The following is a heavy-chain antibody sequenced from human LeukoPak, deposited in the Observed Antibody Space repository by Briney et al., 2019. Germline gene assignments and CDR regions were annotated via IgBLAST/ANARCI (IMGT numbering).Heavy chain of an antibody. CDR3: ARGQSTILGVVNYNWFDP. D-gene: IGHD3-3*01. Sequence: GGSLRLSCAASGFTVSSNYMSWVRQAPGKGLEWVSVIYSGGSTYYADSVKGRFTISRDNSKNTLYLQMNSLRAEDTAVYYCARGQSTILGVVNYNWFDPWGQGTLVTVSS. CDR1: GFTVSSNY. J-gene: IGHJ5*02. CDR2: IYSGGST. V-gene: IGHV3-66*01.